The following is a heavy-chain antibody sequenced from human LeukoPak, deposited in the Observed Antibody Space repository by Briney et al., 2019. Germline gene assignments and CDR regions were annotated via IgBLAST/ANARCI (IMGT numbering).Heavy chain of an antibody. J-gene: IGHJ4*02. D-gene: IGHD1-26*01. CDR2: IYYSGST. CDR3: ARLHMGATSTPLDY. Sequence: SETLSLTCTVSGGSISSSSYYWGWIRQPPGKGLEWIGSIYYSGSTYYNPSLKSRVTISVDTSKNQLSLKLSSVTAADTAVYYCARLHMGATSTPLDYWGQGTLVTVSS. CDR1: GGSISSSSYY. V-gene: IGHV4-39*01.